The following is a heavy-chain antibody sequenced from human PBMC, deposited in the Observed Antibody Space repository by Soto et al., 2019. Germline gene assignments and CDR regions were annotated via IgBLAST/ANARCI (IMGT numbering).Heavy chain of an antibody. CDR2: ISYDGSNK. Sequence: QVQLVESGGGVVQPGRSLRLSCADSGFTFSSYAMHWVRQAPGKGLEWVAVISYDGSNKYYADSVKGRFTISRDNSKNTLYLQMNSLRAEYTAVYYCARRWDTIFGEVINHYGMDVWGQGTTVTVSS. D-gene: IGHD3-3*01. CDR1: GFTFSSYA. CDR3: ARRWDTIFGEVINHYGMDV. V-gene: IGHV3-30-3*01. J-gene: IGHJ6*02.